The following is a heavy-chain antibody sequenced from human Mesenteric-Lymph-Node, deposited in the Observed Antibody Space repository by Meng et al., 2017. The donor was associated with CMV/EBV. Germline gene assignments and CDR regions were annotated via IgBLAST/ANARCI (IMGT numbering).Heavy chain of an antibody. V-gene: IGHV3-23*01. Sequence: GESLKISCAASGFTFTSYAMSWVRQAPGKGLEWLSAISGSGDSTYYADSVRGRFTISRDNSKNTLYLQMHSLRAEDTAVYYCGTGYSNPYNWFDPWGQGTLVTVSS. J-gene: IGHJ5*02. CDR2: ISGSGDST. CDR1: GFTFTSYA. CDR3: GTGYSNPYNWFDP. D-gene: IGHD6-13*01.